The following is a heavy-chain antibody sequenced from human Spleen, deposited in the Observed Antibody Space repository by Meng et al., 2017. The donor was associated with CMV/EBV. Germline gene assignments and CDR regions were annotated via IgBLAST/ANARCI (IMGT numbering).Heavy chain of an antibody. D-gene: IGHD6-19*01. CDR2: IIPIFDTP. CDR3: ANQQWLANAPSVY. Sequence: SVKVSCKASGGTFSSYAISWVRQAPGQGLEWMGGIIPIFDTPHYAQKFQGRVTITTDESTSTAYMELSSLTSEDTAVYYCANQQWLANAPSVYWGQGTLVTVSS. J-gene: IGHJ4*02. V-gene: IGHV1-69*05. CDR1: GGTFSSYA.